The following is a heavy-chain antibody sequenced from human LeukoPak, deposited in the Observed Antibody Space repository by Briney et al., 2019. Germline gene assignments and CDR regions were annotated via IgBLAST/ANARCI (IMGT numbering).Heavy chain of an antibody. D-gene: IGHD3-16*01. CDR3: AKDRSGGSADYYFDY. V-gene: IGHV3-30*18. CDR2: ILYDVNNK. Sequence: GGSLRLSCAASGFTFSVYVMHSVREAPGKGLEWVAVILYDVNNKYHADSVKGRFTTSPDNSKNTLYMQMNSLRAAETAVFYCAKDRSGGSADYYFDYWGQATLVTVSS. CDR1: GFTFSVYV. J-gene: IGHJ4*02.